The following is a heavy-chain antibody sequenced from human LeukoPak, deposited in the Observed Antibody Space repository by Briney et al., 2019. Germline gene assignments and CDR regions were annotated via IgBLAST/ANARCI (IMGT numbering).Heavy chain of an antibody. D-gene: IGHD5-18*01. CDR2: IDPNSGGT. J-gene: IGHJ5*02. V-gene: IGHV1-2*02. Sequence: ASVKVSCKASGYTFTGYYMHWVGQAPGQGLEWMGWIDPNSGGTNYAQKFQGRVTMTRDTSISTAYMELSRLRSDDTAVYYCARGEGDTAMVTDWFDPWGQETLVTVSS. CDR3: ARGEGDTAMVTDWFDP. CDR1: GYTFTGYY.